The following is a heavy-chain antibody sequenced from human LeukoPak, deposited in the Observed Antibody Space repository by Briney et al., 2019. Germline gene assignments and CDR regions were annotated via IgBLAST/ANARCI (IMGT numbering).Heavy chain of an antibody. D-gene: IGHD5-24*01. V-gene: IGHV5-51*01. CDR3: ATSPRRDGYQH. J-gene: IGHJ1*01. Sequence: GESLKISCKGSGYSFTSYWIGWVRQMPGKGLEWMGIIYPGDSDTRYRPSFQGQVTMSADKSISTAYLQWSSLKASDTAIYYCATSPRRDGYQHWGQGTLVTVSS. CDR1: GYSFTSYW. CDR2: IYPGDSDT.